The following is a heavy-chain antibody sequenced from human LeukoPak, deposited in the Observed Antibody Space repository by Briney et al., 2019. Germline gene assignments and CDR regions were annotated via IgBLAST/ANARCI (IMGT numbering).Heavy chain of an antibody. CDR3: ARWIQSAVQL. J-gene: IGHJ4*02. D-gene: IGHD5-18*01. V-gene: IGHV4-34*01. CDR1: VGSFSGYY. CDR2: INHSGST. Sequence: PSETLSLTCAVYVGSFSGYYLSWIRQPPGKGVEWIGEINHSGSTNYNPSLKSRVTISVDTSKNQFSLQLSSVTAADTAVYYCARWIQSAVQLWGQGTLVTVSS.